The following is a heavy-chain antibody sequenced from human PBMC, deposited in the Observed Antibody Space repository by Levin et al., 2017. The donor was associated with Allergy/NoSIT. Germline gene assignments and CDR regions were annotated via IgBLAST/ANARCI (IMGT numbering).Heavy chain of an antibody. J-gene: IGHJ4*02. CDR2: IYTSGST. CDR1: GGSISSYY. D-gene: IGHD2-2*01. CDR3: ARGYCSSTSCHPWDY. V-gene: IGHV4-4*07. Sequence: SQTLSLTCTVSGGSISSYYWSWIRQPAGKGLEWIGRIYTSGSTNYNPSLKSRVTMSVDTSKNQFSLKLSSVTAADTAVYYCARGYCSSTSCHPWDYWGQGTLVTVSS.